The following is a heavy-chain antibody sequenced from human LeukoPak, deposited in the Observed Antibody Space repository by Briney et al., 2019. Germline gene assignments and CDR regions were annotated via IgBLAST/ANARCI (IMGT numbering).Heavy chain of an antibody. J-gene: IGHJ4*02. D-gene: IGHD3-22*01. CDR2: IYYSGST. CDR1: GGSISSGDYY. CDR3: ARVVSSGYYGGYFDY. V-gene: IGHV4-30-4*01. Sequence: PSQTLSLTCTVSGGSISSGDYYWSWIRQPPGKGLEWIAYIYYSGSTYYNPSLKSRVTISVDTSKNQFSLILSSVTAADPAVYYCARVVSSGYYGGYFDYWGQGTLVTVSS.